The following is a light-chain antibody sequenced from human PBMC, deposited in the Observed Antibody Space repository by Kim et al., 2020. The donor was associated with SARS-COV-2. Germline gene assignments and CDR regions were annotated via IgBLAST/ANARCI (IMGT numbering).Light chain of an antibody. CDR1: KLGDKY. CDR2: QDS. V-gene: IGLV3-1*01. J-gene: IGLJ1*01. CDR3: QARDSSSYV. Sequence: SYELTQPPSVSVSPGQTASITCSGDKLGDKYACWYQQKPGQSPVLVIYQDSKRPSGIPERFSGSNSGNTATLTISGAQAVDEADYYCQARDSSSYVFVTG.